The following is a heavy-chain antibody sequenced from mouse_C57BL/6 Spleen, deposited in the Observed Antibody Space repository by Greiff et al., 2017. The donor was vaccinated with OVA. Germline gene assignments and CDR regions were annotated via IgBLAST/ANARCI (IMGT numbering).Heavy chain of an antibody. Sequence: QVTLKVSGPGILQSSQTLSLTCSFSGFSLSTSGMGVSWIRQPSGKGLEWLAHIYWDDDKRYNPSLKRRLNILKDTSRNQVFLTITSVDTADTAAYYCARRGPYYSNYDWYFDVWGTGTTVTVSS. CDR3: ARRGPYYSNYDWYFDV. J-gene: IGHJ1*03. D-gene: IGHD2-5*01. CDR2: IYWDDDK. V-gene: IGHV8-12*01. CDR1: GFSLSTSGMG.